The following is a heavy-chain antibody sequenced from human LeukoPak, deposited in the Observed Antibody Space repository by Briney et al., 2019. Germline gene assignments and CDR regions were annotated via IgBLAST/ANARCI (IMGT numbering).Heavy chain of an antibody. D-gene: IGHD2-2*01. Sequence: SETLSLTCAVYGGSFSGYYWSWIRQPPGKGLEWIGEINHRRSTNYNPSLKSRVTISVDTSKNQFSLKLSSVTAADTAVYYCASKLKGDIVVVVPAAMRGAFDIWGQGTMVTVS. CDR1: GGSFSGYY. CDR2: INHRRST. J-gene: IGHJ3*02. CDR3: ASKLKGDIVVVVPAAMRGAFDI. V-gene: IGHV4-34*01.